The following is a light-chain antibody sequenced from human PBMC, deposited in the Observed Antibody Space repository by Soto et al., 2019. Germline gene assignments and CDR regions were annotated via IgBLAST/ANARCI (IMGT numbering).Light chain of an antibody. CDR2: GAS. V-gene: IGKV3-20*01. CDR3: QLYGSGST. CDR1: QTISSSS. J-gene: IGKJ5*01. Sequence: EYEFARAPGRQYLSTSEVAALSRRASQTISSSSLAWYQQKGGQAPRLLIYGASSRATGIPDRFTGSGLGTDFAVSICRLEPSDFAVYYCQLYGSGSTFGQGTRLEIK.